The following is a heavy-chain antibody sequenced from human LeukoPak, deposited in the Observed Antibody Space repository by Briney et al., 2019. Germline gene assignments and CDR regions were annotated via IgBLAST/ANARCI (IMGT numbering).Heavy chain of an antibody. V-gene: IGHV4-39*07. J-gene: IGHJ4*02. CDR1: GGSISSNDHY. CDR2: IYYTGTT. D-gene: IGHD3-16*01. CDR3: ARVPGGDRFDY. Sequence: SETLSLTCTVSGGSISSNDHYWGWIRQPPGKELEWIGTIYYTGTTYYKPSLKSRATLSIDTSKNQFSLKLTSVTAADTAVYYCARVPGGDRFDYWGQGTLVTVSS.